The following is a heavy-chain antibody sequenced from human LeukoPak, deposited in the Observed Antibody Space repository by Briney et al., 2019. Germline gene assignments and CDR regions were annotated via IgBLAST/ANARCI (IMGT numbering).Heavy chain of an antibody. J-gene: IGHJ4*02. CDR3: ACQYSSSWYYFDY. CDR1: GFTFSSYW. Sequence: GGSLRLSCAASGFTFSSYWMSWVRQAPGKGLEWVANIKQDGSEKYYVDSVKGRFTISRDNAKNSLYLQMNSLRAEDTAVYYCACQYSSSWYYFDYWGQGTLVTVSS. V-gene: IGHV3-7*01. D-gene: IGHD6-13*01. CDR2: IKQDGSEK.